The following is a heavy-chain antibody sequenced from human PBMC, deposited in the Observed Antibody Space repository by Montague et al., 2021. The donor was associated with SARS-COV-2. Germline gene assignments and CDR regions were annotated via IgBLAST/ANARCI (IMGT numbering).Heavy chain of an antibody. CDR2: TYYRSKWYN. D-gene: IGHD1-26*01. CDR1: GDSVSSNSAT. V-gene: IGHV6-1*01. CDR3: ARSGGVYTESYYLEDYYYGMDV. Sequence: CAISGDSVSSNSATWNWVRQSPSRGLEWLGRTYYRSKWYNDYAVSVRGRVTINPDTSKNQFSLQLSSVTAADTAVYYCARSGGVYTESYYLEDYYYGMDVWGQGTTVTVSS. J-gene: IGHJ6*02.